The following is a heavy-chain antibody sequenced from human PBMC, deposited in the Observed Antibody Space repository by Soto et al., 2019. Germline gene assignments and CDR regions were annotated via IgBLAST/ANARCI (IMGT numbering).Heavy chain of an antibody. CDR1: GGSISRSGYF. CDR3: ARSSRSYFDY. Sequence: QVQLQESGPGLVKPSQTLSLTCTVSGGSISRSGYFCSWIRQHPGKGLEWIGYIYDSGSTYYNPSLKSRVSLSVDTSKTQFSLNLTSVTAADTAMYYCARSSRSYFDYWGQGTLVTVSS. J-gene: IGHJ4*02. V-gene: IGHV4-31*03. CDR2: IYDSGST.